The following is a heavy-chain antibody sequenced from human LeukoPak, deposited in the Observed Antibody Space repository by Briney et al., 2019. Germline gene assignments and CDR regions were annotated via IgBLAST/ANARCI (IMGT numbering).Heavy chain of an antibody. CDR2: INPNSGGT. D-gene: IGHD1/OR15-1a*01. CDR3: ARSRYRREHDY. V-gene: IGHV1-2*02. Sequence: GASVKVSCKTSGYTFTDYYIHWVRQAPGQGPEWMGWINPNSGGTNYAQKFQGRVTMTRDTSISTAYMELSRLRSDDTAVYYCARSRYRREHDYWGQGTLVTVSS. J-gene: IGHJ4*02. CDR1: GYTFTDYY.